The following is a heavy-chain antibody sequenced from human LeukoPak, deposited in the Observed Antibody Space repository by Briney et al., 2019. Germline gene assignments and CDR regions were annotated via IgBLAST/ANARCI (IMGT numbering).Heavy chain of an antibody. CDR3: AFRGGRLQYYFDY. CDR2: INPSGGST. D-gene: IGHD3-10*01. V-gene: IGHV1-46*01. Sequence: GASVKASCKASGYTFTSYYMHWVRQAPGQGLEWMGIINPSGGSTSYAQKFQGRVTMTRDTSTSTVYMELSSLRSEDTAVYYCAFRGGRLQYYFDYWGQGTLVTVSS. CDR1: GYTFTSYY. J-gene: IGHJ4*02.